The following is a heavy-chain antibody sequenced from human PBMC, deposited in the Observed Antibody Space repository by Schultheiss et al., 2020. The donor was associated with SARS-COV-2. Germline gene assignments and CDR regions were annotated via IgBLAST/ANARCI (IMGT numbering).Heavy chain of an antibody. Sequence: GGSLRLSCAASGFTFSSYGMHWVRQAPGKGLEWVAVIWYDGSNKYYADSVKGRFTISRDNAKNSLYLQMNSLRAEDTAVYYCARDLSEDAITYYDFWSGPLKYYYYGMDVWGQGTTVTVSS. J-gene: IGHJ6*02. CDR2: IWYDGSNK. CDR1: GFTFSSYG. CDR3: ARDLSEDAITYYDFWSGPLKYYYYGMDV. V-gene: IGHV3-33*01. D-gene: IGHD3-3*01.